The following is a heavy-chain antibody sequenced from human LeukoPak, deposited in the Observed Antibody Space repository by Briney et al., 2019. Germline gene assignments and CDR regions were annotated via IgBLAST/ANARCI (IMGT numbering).Heavy chain of an antibody. CDR2: IYYSGST. Sequence: SETLSLTCTVSGGSISSYYWSWIRQPPGKGLEWIGYIYYSGSTNYNPSPKSRVTISVDTSKNQFSLKLSSVTAADTAVYYCARTVEWLVDYWGQGTLVTVSS. J-gene: IGHJ4*02. CDR3: ARTVEWLVDY. D-gene: IGHD6-19*01. CDR1: GGSISSYY. V-gene: IGHV4-59*01.